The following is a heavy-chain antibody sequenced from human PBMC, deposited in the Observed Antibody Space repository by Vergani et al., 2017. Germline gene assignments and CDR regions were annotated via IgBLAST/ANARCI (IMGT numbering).Heavy chain of an antibody. CDR2: IYTSGTT. V-gene: IGHV4-61*02. J-gene: IGHJ3*01. CDR3: ARDGGEYDKDALDV. CDR1: GGSLSTGGQS. Sequence: QVQLQESGPGLVKPSQTLSLTCTVSGGSLSTGGQSWTWLRQSAGKGLEWIGRIYTSGTTNYNPSLRSRAIVSVDASKNQFSLKLTSVNAADTAVYYCARDGGEYDKDALDVWGQGTKVTVTS. D-gene: IGHD2-21*01.